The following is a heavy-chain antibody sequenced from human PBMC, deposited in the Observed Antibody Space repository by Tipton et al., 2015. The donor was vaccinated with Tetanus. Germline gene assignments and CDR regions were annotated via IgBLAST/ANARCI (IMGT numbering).Heavy chain of an antibody. J-gene: IGHJ4*02. D-gene: IGHD3-22*01. CDR1: GGTFKSYA. Sequence: QVQLVQSGAEVKKPGSSVRVSCKTSGGTFKSYAISWVRQAPGQGLEWMGGIFPQFGTSNYAPKFQGRVTITAESSTSSVYMELRGLRSEDTAVYYCARDLYHYDSTGYHRRYYLDSWGQGTPVTVSS. CDR3: ARDLYHYDSTGYHRRYYLDS. V-gene: IGHV1-69*06. CDR2: IFPQFGTS.